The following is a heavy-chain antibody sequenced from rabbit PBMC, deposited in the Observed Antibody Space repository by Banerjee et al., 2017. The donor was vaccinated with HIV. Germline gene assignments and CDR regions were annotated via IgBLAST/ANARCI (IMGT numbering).Heavy chain of an antibody. CDR2: IDPLFDNT. V-gene: IGHV1S7*01. D-gene: IGHD1-1*01. CDR3: ARDLTGVIGWNFGW. J-gene: IGHJ4*01. Sequence: QLEESGGRLVKPGGSLTLTCKASGFTISSTYWMCWVRQAPGKGLEWIGYIDPLFDNTYYASWVNGRFTISRHNAQNTLYLQLNSLTAADTATYFCARDLTGVIGWNFGWWGPGTLVTVS. CDR1: GFTISSTYW.